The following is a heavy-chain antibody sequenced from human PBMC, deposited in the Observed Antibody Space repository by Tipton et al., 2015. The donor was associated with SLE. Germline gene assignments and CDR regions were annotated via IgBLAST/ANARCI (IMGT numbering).Heavy chain of an antibody. Sequence: QSGPEVKKPGASVKVSCKASGYTFIGYYMHWVRQAPGQGLEWMGRINPNSGGTNYAQKFQGRVTMTRDTSISTAYMELSRLRSDDTAVYYCARDPFYDSSGYWSWGQGTLVTVSS. V-gene: IGHV1-2*06. CDR2: INPNSGGT. J-gene: IGHJ4*02. D-gene: IGHD3-22*01. CDR3: ARDPFYDSSGYWS. CDR1: GYTFIGYY.